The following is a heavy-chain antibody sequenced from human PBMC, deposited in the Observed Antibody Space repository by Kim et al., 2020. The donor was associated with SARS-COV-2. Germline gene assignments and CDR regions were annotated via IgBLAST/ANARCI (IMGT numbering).Heavy chain of an antibody. J-gene: IGHJ1*01. CDR1: GGSFSGYY. D-gene: IGHD2-21*02. V-gene: IGHV4-34*01. CDR2: INHSGST. CDR3: ARGDESTVVTNFQH. Sequence: SETLSLTCAVYGGSFSGYYWSWIRQPPGKGLEWIGEINHSGSTNYNPSLKSRVTISVDTSKNQFSLKLSSVTAADTAVYYCARGDESTVVTNFQHWGQGT.